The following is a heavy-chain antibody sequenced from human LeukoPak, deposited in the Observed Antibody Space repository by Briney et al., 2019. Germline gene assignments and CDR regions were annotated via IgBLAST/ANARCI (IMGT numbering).Heavy chain of an antibody. CDR2: INPNSGGT. J-gene: IGHJ6*03. V-gene: IGHV1-2*06. CDR1: GYTFTGYY. CDR3: ARDPRGVVVAATPYYYYYYYMDV. Sequence: ASVKVSCKASGYTFTGYYMNWVRQAPGQGFEWMGRINPNSGGTNYAQKFQGMVTMTRDTSISTAYMELSRLRSDDPAVYYCARDPRGVVVAATPYYYYYYYMDVWGKGTTVTVSS. D-gene: IGHD2-15*01.